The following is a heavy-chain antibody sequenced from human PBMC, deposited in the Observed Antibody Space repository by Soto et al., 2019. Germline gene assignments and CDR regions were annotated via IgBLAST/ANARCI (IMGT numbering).Heavy chain of an antibody. CDR2: IYATGTT. V-gene: IGHV4-4*07. J-gene: IGHJ5*02. D-gene: IGHD1-1*01. Sequence: PSETLSLTCTVSGASISSFDWSWIRKSAGKGLEWIGLIYATGTTDYNPSLKSRFMMSVDTSKKQFSLKLRSVTAADTAVYYCVRDGTKTLRDWFDPWGQGISVTVSS. CDR3: VRDGTKTLRDWFDP. CDR1: GASISSFD.